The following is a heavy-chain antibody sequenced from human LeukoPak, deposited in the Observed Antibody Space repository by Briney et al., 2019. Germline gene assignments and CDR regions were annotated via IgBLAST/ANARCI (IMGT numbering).Heavy chain of an antibody. J-gene: IGHJ4*02. V-gene: IGHV1-18*01. CDR1: GYTFTNYG. CDR3: APGQFDY. Sequence: ASVKVSCKTSGYTFTNYGVSWVRQAPGQGLEWMEWISASNGYTNYAQKLQGRITMTTDTSTSTAYMELRSLRSDDTAVYYCAPGQFDYWGQGTLVTVSS. CDR2: ISASNGYT.